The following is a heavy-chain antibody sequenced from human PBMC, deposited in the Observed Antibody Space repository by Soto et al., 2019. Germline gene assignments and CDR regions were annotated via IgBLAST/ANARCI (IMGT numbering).Heavy chain of an antibody. D-gene: IGHD4-17*01. CDR3: ARDNDYGDRGFLDY. V-gene: IGHV1-3*01. Sequence: QVQLVQSGAEVKRPGDSVTVSCKASGFNLVTHAMHWVRQAPGERLEWMGWLNAGHDMRLYSQKWQGRVTITRDTSANTVYMELSNLGSDDTAIYFCARDNDYGDRGFLDYWGQGTLVSVSS. J-gene: IGHJ4*02. CDR2: LNAGHDMR. CDR1: GFNLVTHA.